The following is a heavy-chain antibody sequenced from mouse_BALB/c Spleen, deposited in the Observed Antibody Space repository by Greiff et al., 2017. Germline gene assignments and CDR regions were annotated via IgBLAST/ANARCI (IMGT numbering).Heavy chain of an antibody. CDR1: GYTFTEYT. Sequence: VQLKESGPELVKPGASVKISCKTSGYTFTEYTMHWVKQSHGKSLVWIGGINPNNGGTSYNQKFKGKATLTVDKSSSTAYMELRSLTSEDSAVYYCARRMGRAFAYWGQGTLVTVSA. D-gene: IGHD4-1*01. CDR3: ARRMGRAFAY. V-gene: IGHV1-18*01. CDR2: INPNNGGT. J-gene: IGHJ3*01.